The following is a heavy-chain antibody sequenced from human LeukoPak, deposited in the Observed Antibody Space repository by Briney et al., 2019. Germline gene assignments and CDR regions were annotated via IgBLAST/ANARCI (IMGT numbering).Heavy chain of an antibody. J-gene: IGHJ6*02. D-gene: IGHD6-13*01. V-gene: IGHV4-34*01. CDR1: GGSFSGYY. CDR2: INHSGST. Sequence: SETLSLTCAVYGGSFSGYYWSWIRQPPGKGLEWIGEINHSGSTNYNPSLKSRVTISVDTSKNQFSLKLSSVTAADTAVYYCARGPTPYSSSWYNYYYYYGMDVWGQGTTVTVSS. CDR3: ARGPTPYSSSWYNYYYYYGMDV.